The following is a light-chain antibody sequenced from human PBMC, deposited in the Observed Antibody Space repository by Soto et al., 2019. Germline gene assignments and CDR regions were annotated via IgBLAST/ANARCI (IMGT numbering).Light chain of an antibody. J-gene: IGKJ1*01. CDR1: QSVSST. CDR3: QQYNNWPRT. Sequence: ERVITQSPATLCVSPGERVRLCCRASQSVSSTLAWYQQKPGQAPRLLIYGASTRATGIPARFSGSLSGTEFTLTISSLQSEDFAVYYCQQYNNWPRTFGQGTKVDIK. CDR2: GAS. V-gene: IGKV3-15*01.